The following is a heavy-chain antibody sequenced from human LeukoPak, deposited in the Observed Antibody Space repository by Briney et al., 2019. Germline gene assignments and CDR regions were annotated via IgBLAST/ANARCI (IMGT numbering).Heavy chain of an antibody. V-gene: IGHV3-53*01. Sequence: PGGSLRLSCAASGISVTSNYMTWFRQSPGKGLAWVSHIYADGTTFYTDSAKGRFTLSRDNPQNTLFLQLSSLRVDDTAIYYCAKGTSGYYDVWGRGARVTVAA. D-gene: IGHD3-10*01. CDR1: GISVTSNY. CDR2: IYADGTT. CDR3: AKGTSGYYDV. J-gene: IGHJ2*01.